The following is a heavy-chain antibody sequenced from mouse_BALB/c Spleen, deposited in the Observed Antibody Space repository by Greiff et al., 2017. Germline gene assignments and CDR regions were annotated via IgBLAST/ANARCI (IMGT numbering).Heavy chain of an antibody. CDR1: GYTFTDYA. V-gene: IGHV1S137*01. D-gene: IGHD1-1*01. Sequence: QVQLKESGAELVRPGVSVKISCKGSGYTFTDYAMHWVKQSHAKSLEWIGVISTYYGDASYNQKFKGKATMTVDKSSSTAYMELARLTSEDSAIYYCARRAPNYGYFDYWGQGTTLTVSS. CDR2: ISTYYGDA. CDR3: ARRAPNYGYFDY. J-gene: IGHJ2*01.